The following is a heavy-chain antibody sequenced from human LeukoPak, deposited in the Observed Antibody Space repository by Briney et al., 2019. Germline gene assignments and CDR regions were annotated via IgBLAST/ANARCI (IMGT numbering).Heavy chain of an antibody. V-gene: IGHV4-61*02. CDR1: GGSISSTDYY. Sequence: MPSETLSLTCSVSGGSISSTDYYWSWVRQPAGKGLEWIGRIYISGTIDYNPSLKGPVTISLDTSKNQFSLKLNSVTAADTAVYYCTRTSITMMGYYFDYWGQGTLVTVSS. D-gene: IGHD3-22*01. J-gene: IGHJ4*02. CDR3: TRTSITMMGYYFDY. CDR2: IYISGTI.